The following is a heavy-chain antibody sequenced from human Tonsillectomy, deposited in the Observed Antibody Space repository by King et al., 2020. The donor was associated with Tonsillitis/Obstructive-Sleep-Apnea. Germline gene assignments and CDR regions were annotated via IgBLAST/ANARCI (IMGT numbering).Heavy chain of an antibody. V-gene: IGHV5-10-1*03. CDR3: ARLVDTAIDYDEYYGMDV. Sequence: VQLVESGAEVKKPGESLRISCQGSGYSFTNFWISWVRQMPGKALEWMGRIDPTDSYVNYSTSFQGHVTISADKSISTAYLQWSSLKASDTAMYFCARLVDTAIDYDEYYGMDVWGQGTTVTVSS. CDR1: GYSFTNFW. D-gene: IGHD5-18*01. J-gene: IGHJ6*02. CDR2: IDPTDSYV.